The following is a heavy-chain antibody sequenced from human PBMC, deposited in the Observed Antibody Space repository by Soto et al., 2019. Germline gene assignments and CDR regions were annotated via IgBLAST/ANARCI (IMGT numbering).Heavy chain of an antibody. V-gene: IGHV3-23*01. J-gene: IGHJ4*02. Sequence: EVQLLESGGGLEQPGGSLRLSCAASGFIFSSYAMNWVRQTPGKGLEWVSGISGSGVSTYYADSVKGRFSISRDNSKNTLYLQMNRLRAEDTAIYYCVKVRGGFYTYYFDYWGQGTLVTLAP. CDR3: VKVRGGFYTYYFDY. CDR2: ISGSGVST. CDR1: GFIFSSYA. D-gene: IGHD3-10*01.